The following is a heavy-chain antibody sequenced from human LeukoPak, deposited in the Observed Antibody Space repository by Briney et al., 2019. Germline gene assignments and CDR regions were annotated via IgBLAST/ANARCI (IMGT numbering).Heavy chain of an antibody. CDR2: IYYSGST. Sequence: SETLSLTCTLSGGSISGSTYYWGWIRQSPGKGLEWIRNIYYSGSTYYNPSLKSRVTISVDTSKIQFSLKLSSVTAADTAVFYCARLSFCADYCHNAFDIWGQGTMVTVSS. J-gene: IGHJ3*02. V-gene: IGHV4-39*01. CDR1: GGSISGSTYY. D-gene: IGHD2-21*02. CDR3: ARLSFCADYCHNAFDI.